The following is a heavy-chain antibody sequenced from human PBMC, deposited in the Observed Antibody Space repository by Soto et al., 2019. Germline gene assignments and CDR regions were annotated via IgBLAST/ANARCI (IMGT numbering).Heavy chain of an antibody. CDR3: ARVPDR. CDR2: IYYSGST. J-gene: IGHJ5*02. Sequence: SETLSLTCTVSGDSVSSGSYYWSWIRQPPGKGLEWIGYIYYSGSTNYNPSLKSRVTISVDTSKNQFPLKLSSVTAADTAVYYCARVPDRWGQGTLVXVSS. V-gene: IGHV4-61*01. CDR1: GDSVSSGSYY. D-gene: IGHD2-2*01.